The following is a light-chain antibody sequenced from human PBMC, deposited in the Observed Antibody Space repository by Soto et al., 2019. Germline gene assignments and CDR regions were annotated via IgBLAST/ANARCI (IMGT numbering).Light chain of an antibody. Sequence: EIVLTRSPGTLSLSPGERATLSCRASQSVSSSYLAWYQQKPGQAPRLLIYGASSRATGIPDRFSGSGSGTDFTLTISRLEPEDFAVYYCQQFSSYPLTFGGGTKVDIK. J-gene: IGKJ4*01. CDR3: QQFSSYPLT. CDR2: GAS. V-gene: IGKV3-20*01. CDR1: QSVSSSY.